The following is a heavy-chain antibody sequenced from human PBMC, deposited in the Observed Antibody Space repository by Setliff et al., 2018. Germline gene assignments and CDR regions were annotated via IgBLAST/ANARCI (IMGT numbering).Heavy chain of an antibody. D-gene: IGHD6-6*01. CDR2: VYNGNDET. CDR3: AKRGHYRSSDGLSFDF. J-gene: IGHJ4*02. Sequence: GESLKISCKGSGFTFSAYGMSWVRQAPGKGLEWVSSVYNGNDETKYADSVKGRFTISRDRSKNTVYLQMNRLRAEDTAVYYCAKRGHYRSSDGLSFDFWGQGTQVTVSS. CDR1: GFTFSAYG. V-gene: IGHV3-23*01.